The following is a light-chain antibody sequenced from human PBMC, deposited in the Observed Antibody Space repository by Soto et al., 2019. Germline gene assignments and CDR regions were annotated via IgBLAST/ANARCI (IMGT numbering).Light chain of an antibody. CDR1: QSVSSY. CDR2: DAS. J-gene: IGKJ4*01. CDR3: QQRSNWPLT. Sequence: EMVLTQSPATLSLSPGERATLSCRASQSVSSYLAWYQQKPGQAPRLLIYDASNRATGIPARFSGSGSGTDFTLTISSLEPEDVAVYYCQQRSNWPLTLGGGTKVESK. V-gene: IGKV3-11*01.